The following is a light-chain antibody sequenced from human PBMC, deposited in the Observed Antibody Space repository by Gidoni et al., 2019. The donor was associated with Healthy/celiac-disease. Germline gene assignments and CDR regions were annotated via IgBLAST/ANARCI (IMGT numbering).Light chain of an antibody. CDR3: QSYDSSLSPWV. CDR1: SSNIGAGYD. CDR2: GNS. Sequence: QSVLTQPPSVSGAPGPRVTSSCTGSSSNIGAGYDVHWYQQLPGTAPKLLIYGNSNRPSGVPDRFSGSKSGTSASLAITGLQAEDEADYYCQSYDSSLSPWVFGGGTKLTVL. J-gene: IGLJ3*02. V-gene: IGLV1-40*01.